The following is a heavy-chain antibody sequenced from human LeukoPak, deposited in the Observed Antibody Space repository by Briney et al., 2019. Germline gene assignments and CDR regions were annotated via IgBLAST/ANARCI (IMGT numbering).Heavy chain of an antibody. CDR3: AREPGYCSSTSCYSDY. CDR1: GGSISSSSYY. D-gene: IGHD2-2*01. V-gene: IGHV4-39*02. Sequence: PSETLSLTCTVSGGSISSSSYYWGWIRQPPGKGLEWIGSIYYSGSTYYNPSLKSRVTISVDTSKNQFSLKLSSVTAADTAVYYCAREPGYCSSTSCYSDYWGQGTLVTVSS. J-gene: IGHJ4*02. CDR2: IYYSGST.